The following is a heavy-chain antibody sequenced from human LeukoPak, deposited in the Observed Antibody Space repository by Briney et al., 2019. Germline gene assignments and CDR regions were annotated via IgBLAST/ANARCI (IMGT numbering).Heavy chain of an antibody. CDR1: GYTFTGYY. Sequence: ASVKVSCKVSGYTFTGYYMHWVRQAPGQGLEWMGWINPNSGGTNYAQKFQGRVTMTRDTSISTAYMELSRLRSDDTAVYYCARVRIAARLGNAFDIWGQGTMVTVSS. J-gene: IGHJ3*02. D-gene: IGHD6-6*01. CDR2: INPNSGGT. V-gene: IGHV1-2*02. CDR3: ARVRIAARLGNAFDI.